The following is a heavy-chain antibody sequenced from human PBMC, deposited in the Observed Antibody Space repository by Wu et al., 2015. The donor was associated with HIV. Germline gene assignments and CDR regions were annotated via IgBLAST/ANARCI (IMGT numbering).Heavy chain of an antibody. CDR2: INANGGGT. V-gene: IGHV1-2*02. CDR3: ARGISAWHMAAFDI. Sequence: QVQLVQSGAEVKKPGSSVKVSCKASGDIFSKYSISWVRQAPGQGLEWMGWINANGGGTSFAQKFQGRVSMTLDVYMKTVYMELRSLTSDDTAVYFCARGISAWHMAAFDIWGQGTTVIVSS. CDR1: GDIFSKYS. J-gene: IGHJ3*02. D-gene: IGHD6-19*01.